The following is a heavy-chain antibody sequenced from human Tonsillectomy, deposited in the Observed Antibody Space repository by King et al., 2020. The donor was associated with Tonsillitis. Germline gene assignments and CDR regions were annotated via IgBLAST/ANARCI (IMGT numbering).Heavy chain of an antibody. Sequence: VQLVESGGGLVQPGGSLRLSCSASGFTFSSYAMHWVRQAPGKGLEYVSAISSNGGSTYYADSVKGRFTISRDNSKNTLYLQMSSLRAEDTAVYYCVKVQNAGYYDILTGYYSFDYWGQGTLVTASS. CDR2: ISSNGGST. D-gene: IGHD3-9*01. V-gene: IGHV3-64D*06. CDR1: GFTFSSYA. CDR3: VKVQNAGYYDILTGYYSFDY. J-gene: IGHJ4*02.